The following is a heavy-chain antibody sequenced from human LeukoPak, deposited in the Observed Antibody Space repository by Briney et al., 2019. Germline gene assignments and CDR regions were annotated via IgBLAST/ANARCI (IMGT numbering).Heavy chain of an antibody. V-gene: IGHV4-59*01. CDR3: ARGRYYDFWSGKSNWFDP. CDR2: IYYSGST. J-gene: IGHJ5*02. Sequence: KPSETLSLTCTVSGGSISSYYWSWIRQPPGKGLEWIGSIYYSGSTNYNPSLKSRVAISVDTSKSQFSLKLSSVTAADTAVYYCARGRYYDFWSGKSNWFDPWGQGTLVTVSS. D-gene: IGHD3-3*01. CDR1: GGSISSYY.